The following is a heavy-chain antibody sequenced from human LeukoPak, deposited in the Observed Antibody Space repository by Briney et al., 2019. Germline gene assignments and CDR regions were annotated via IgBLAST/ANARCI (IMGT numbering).Heavy chain of an antibody. J-gene: IGHJ5*02. Sequence: PSETLSLTCTVSGGSISSSSYSWAWIRQPPGNGLEWIGSIYYSGNTYYNPSLKSRVTISVDTSKNQFSLRLSSVTAADTAVYYCARAPTYSSGWYSGSHNWFDPWGQGTLVTVSS. D-gene: IGHD6-19*01. V-gene: IGHV4-39*07. CDR2: IYYSGNT. CDR1: GGSISSSSYS. CDR3: ARAPTYSSGWYSGSHNWFDP.